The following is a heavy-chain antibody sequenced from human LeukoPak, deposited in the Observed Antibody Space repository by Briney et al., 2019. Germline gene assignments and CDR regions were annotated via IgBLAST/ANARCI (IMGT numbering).Heavy chain of an antibody. CDR2: IYYGGST. CDR3: ARLDSGSYVGY. D-gene: IGHD3-10*01. V-gene: IGHV4-30-4*08. CDR1: GGSISSGDYY. Sequence: SETLSLTCTVSGGSISSGDYYWSWIRQPPGKGLEWIGYIYYGGSTYYNPSLKSRVTISVDTSKNQFSLKLSSVTAADTAVYYCARLDSGSYVGYWGQGTLVTVSS. J-gene: IGHJ4*02.